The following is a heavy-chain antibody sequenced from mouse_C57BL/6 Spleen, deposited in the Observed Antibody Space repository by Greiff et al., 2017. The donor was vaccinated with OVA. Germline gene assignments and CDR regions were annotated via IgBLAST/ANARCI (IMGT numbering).Heavy chain of an antibody. CDR1: GYTFTSYW. V-gene: IGHV1-7*01. Sequence: VQLQESGAELAKPGASVKLSCKASGYTFTSYWMHWVKQRPGQGLEWIGYINPSSGYTKYNQKFKDKATLTADKSSSTAYMQLSSLTYEDSAVYYCAMVYYDYDDAMGYWGQGTSVTVSS. CDR2: INPSSGYT. J-gene: IGHJ4*01. CDR3: AMVYYDYDDAMGY. D-gene: IGHD2-4*01.